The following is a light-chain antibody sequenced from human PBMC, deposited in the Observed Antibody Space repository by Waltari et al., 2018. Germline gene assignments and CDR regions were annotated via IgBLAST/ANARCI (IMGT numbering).Light chain of an antibody. CDR3: LQYDSYPRT. V-gene: IGKV1-17*01. J-gene: IGKJ1*01. CDR2: AAP. Sequence: DIQMTQSPSSLSASVGDTVTITCRASQGIGSYLNWFQQKPGKAPKLLIYAAPSLESGVPSRFSGSGSGTEFTLTISSLQPEDFAAYYCLQYDSYPRTFGQGTKVDIK. CDR1: QGIGSY.